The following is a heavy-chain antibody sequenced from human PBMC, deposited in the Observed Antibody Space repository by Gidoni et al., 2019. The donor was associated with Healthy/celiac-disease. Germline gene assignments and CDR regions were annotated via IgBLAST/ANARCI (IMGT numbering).Heavy chain of an antibody. D-gene: IGHD6-13*01. Sequence: EVQLLESGGGLVQPGGSLRLSCAASGFTFSSYAMSWVRQAPGKGLEWVSAISGSGGSTYYADSVKGRFTISRDNSKNTLYLQMNSLRAEDTAVYYCAKDSGIAAAGTAWSRYYYYYGMDVWGQGTTVTVSS. CDR3: AKDSGIAAAGTAWSRYYYYYGMDV. CDR2: ISGSGGST. V-gene: IGHV3-23*01. CDR1: GFTFSSYA. J-gene: IGHJ6*02.